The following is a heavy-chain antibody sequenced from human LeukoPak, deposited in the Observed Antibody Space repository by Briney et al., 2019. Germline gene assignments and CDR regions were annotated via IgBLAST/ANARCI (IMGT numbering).Heavy chain of an antibody. CDR1: GYSLTSYW. V-gene: IGHV5-51*01. CDR2: IYPPDSKT. Sequence: GESLKISCKASGYSLTSYWIGWVRQMPGNGLEWMGIIYPPDSKTTYSPSFQGQVSISADMSISTSCLQWNSLKASDTAIYYCARVVSLYASGTYTPNYFNYWGQGTLVTVSS. J-gene: IGHJ4*02. D-gene: IGHD3-10*01. CDR3: ARVVSLYASGTYTPNYFNY.